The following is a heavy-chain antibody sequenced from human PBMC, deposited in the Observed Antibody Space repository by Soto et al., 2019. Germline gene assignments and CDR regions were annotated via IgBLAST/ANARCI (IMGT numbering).Heavy chain of an antibody. Sequence: QVQLVESGGGVVQPGRSLRLSCAASGFTFSSYAMHWVRQAPGKGLEWVAVISYDGSNKYYADSVKGRFIISRDNSKNTHYLKVNSLAVDDTAVYYCGRDSNCVLDARQNGFDPWGQGTMVTVSS. CDR1: GFTFSSYA. CDR2: ISYDGSNK. J-gene: IGHJ5*02. CDR3: GRDSNCVLDARQNGFDP. V-gene: IGHV3-30-3*01. D-gene: IGHD1-1*01.